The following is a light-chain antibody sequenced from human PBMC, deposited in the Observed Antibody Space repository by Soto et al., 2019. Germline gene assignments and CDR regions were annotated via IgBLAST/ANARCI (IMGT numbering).Light chain of an antibody. J-gene: IGKJ2*01. CDR2: DAS. Sequence: DIQMTQSPASLSASLGDRVTITCRASQTISTYLNWYQQKPGKAPRLLIYDASSLLSGVPSRSSGSGSGTDFTLTIASLQPEDFSTYYCQQSDSTPYTFGQGTKVDIK. CDR1: QTISTY. CDR3: QQSDSTPYT. V-gene: IGKV1-39*01.